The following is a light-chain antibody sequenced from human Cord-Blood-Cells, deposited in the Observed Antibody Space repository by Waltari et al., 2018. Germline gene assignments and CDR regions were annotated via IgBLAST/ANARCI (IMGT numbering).Light chain of an antibody. CDR1: QSISSY. CDR3: QQSYSTPQT. V-gene: IGKV1-39*01. Sequence: DIQITQSPSSLAASVGDRVNITCRASQSISSYLNWYQQKPGKAPKLLIYAASSLQSGVPSKFSGSGSGTDFTLTISSLQPEDFATYYCQQSYSTPQTFGQGTKVEIK. CDR2: AAS. J-gene: IGKJ1*01.